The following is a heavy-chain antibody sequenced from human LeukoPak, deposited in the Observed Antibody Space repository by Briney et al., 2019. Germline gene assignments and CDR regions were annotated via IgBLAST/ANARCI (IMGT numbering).Heavy chain of an antibody. J-gene: IGHJ4*02. CDR2: INPSGGST. V-gene: IGHV1-46*01. Sequence: ASVKVSCKASGYTFTSYYMHWVRQAPGQGLEWMGIINPSGGSTSYAQKFQGRVTMTRDMSTSTVYMELRSLRSDDTAVYYCARDVRGKTDLITMPFDYWGQGTLVTVSS. CDR3: ARDVRGKTDLITMPFDY. CDR1: GYTFTSYY. D-gene: IGHD3-10*01.